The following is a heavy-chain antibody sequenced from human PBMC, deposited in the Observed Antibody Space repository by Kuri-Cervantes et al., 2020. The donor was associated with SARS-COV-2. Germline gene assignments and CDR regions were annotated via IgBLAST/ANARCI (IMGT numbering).Heavy chain of an antibody. J-gene: IGHJ4*02. CDR2: IYYSGST. V-gene: IGHV4-61*01. D-gene: IGHD1-14*01. Sequence: GSLRLSCTVSGDSIGSGSNFWSWIRQPPGKGLEWIGYIYYSGSTNYNPSLKSRVTISVDTSKNQFTLKLSSVTAADTAVYYCARGTPDFDYWGQGTLVTVSS. CDR1: GDSIGSGSNF. CDR3: ARGTPDFDY.